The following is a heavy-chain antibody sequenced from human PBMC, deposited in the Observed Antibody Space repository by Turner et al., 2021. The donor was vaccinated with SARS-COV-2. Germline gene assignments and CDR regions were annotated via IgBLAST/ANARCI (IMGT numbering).Heavy chain of an antibody. CDR1: GYTFTGYY. V-gene: IGHV1-2*04. J-gene: IGHJ5*02. CDR2: INPNSGGT. Sequence: QVQLVQSGAEVKKPGASVKVSCQASGYTFTGYYMHWVRPAPGQGLEWMGWINPNSGGTNYAQKFQGWVTMTRDTSISTAYMELSRLRSDDTAVYYVAREDRGYSYGYGRFDPWGQGTLVTVSS. D-gene: IGHD5-18*01. CDR3: AREDRGYSYGYGRFDP.